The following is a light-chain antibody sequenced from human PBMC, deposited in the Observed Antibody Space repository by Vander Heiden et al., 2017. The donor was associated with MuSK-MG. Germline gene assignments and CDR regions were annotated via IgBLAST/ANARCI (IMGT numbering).Light chain of an antibody. Sequence: EIVMTQSPATLSVSPGERATLSCRASQIVGSNLAWYQQKPGQAPRLLIYGASTRATGIPARFSGSGSGTDFSLTISSLKSEDFALYYCQQYNNGPYTFGQGTKLEIK. J-gene: IGKJ2*01. CDR2: GAS. CDR1: QIVGSN. CDR3: QQYNNGPYT. V-gene: IGKV3-15*01.